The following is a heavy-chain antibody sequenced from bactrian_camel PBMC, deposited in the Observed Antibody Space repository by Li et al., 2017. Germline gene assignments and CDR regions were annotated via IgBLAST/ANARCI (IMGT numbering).Heavy chain of an antibody. CDR1: GFTFSSAY. CDR2: IYTGTSST. V-gene: IGHV3-2*01. J-gene: IGHJ4*01. CDR3: AAGPWYTDEYKY. Sequence: HVQLVESGGGSVQAGGSLRVSCASSGFTFSSAYMTWVRQAPGKGLERVASIYTGTSSTYYSDSVKGRFTISEDNARNTLSLQLNRLTTEDTALYYCAAGPWYTDEYKYWGQGTQVTVS. D-gene: IGHD6*01.